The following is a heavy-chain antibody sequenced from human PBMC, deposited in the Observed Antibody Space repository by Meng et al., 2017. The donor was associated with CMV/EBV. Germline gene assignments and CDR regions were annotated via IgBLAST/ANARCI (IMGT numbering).Heavy chain of an antibody. CDR1: GGTFSSYA. Sequence: VQPGQSGAEVKKPGASGKVSCKASGGTFSSYAISWVRQAPGQGLEWMRGIIPIFGTANYAQKFQGRVTITADESTSTAYMELSSLRSEDTAVYYCAREGALAYFDYWGQGTLVTVSS. V-gene: IGHV1-69*12. D-gene: IGHD5-12*01. J-gene: IGHJ4*02. CDR3: AREGALAYFDY. CDR2: IIPIFGTA.